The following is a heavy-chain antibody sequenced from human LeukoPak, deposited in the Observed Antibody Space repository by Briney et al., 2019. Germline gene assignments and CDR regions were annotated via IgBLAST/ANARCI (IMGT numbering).Heavy chain of an antibody. CDR1: GGSISSYY. D-gene: IGHD3-9*01. CDR3: ARVKSYDILTGYYNWFDP. Sequence: SETLSLTCSVSGGSISSYYWSWIRKPPGKGLEWIGYIYYSGSTNYNPSLKSRVTISVDTSKNQFSLKLSSVTAADTAVYYCARVKSYDILTGYYNWFDPWGQGTLVTVSS. V-gene: IGHV4-59*01. J-gene: IGHJ5*02. CDR2: IYYSGST.